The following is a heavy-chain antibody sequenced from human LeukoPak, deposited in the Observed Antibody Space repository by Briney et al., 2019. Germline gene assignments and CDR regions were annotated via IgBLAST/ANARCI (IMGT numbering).Heavy chain of an antibody. D-gene: IGHD2-2*01. J-gene: IGHJ4*02. V-gene: IGHV4-39*01. Sequence: SETLSLTCTVSGGSISSYYWGWIRQPPGKGLEWIGSIYYSGSTYYNPSLKSRVTISVDTSKNQFSLKLSSVTAADTAVYYCAAREECSSTSCPPFDYWGQGTLVTVSS. CDR1: GGSISSYY. CDR2: IYYSGST. CDR3: AAREECSSTSCPPFDY.